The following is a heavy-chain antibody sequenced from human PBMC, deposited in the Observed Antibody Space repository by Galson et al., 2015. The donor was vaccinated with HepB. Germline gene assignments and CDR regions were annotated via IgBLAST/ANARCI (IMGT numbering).Heavy chain of an antibody. D-gene: IGHD5-18*01. V-gene: IGHV3-23*01. Sequence: SLRLSCAASGFTFSNYAMSWVRQAPGKGLEWVSVISGSGVSTYYADSVKGRFTISRDNSKNTLYVQMNSLRAEDTAVYYCAKRGFSYGLISRSYDFWGQGTLVTVSS. J-gene: IGHJ4*02. CDR2: ISGSGVST. CDR3: AKRGFSYGLISRSYDF. CDR1: GFTFSNYA.